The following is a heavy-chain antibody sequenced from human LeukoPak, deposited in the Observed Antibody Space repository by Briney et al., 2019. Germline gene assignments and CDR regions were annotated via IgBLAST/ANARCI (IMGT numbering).Heavy chain of an antibody. V-gene: IGHV3-21*01. CDR3: ARDTPSGSYLTPFGY. J-gene: IGHJ4*02. D-gene: IGHD1-26*01. CDR2: ISSSSSYI. Sequence: PGGSLRLSCAASGFTFSSYSMNWVRQAPGKGLEWVSSISSSSSYIYYADSVKGRFTISRDNAKNSLYLQMNSLRAEDTAVYYCARDTPSGSYLTPFGYWGQGTLVTVSS. CDR1: GFTFSSYS.